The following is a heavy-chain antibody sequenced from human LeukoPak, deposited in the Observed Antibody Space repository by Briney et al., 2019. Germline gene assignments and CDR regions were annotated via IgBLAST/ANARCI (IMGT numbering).Heavy chain of an antibody. Sequence: ASVKVSCKASGGTFSSYAISWVRQAPGQGLEWMGGIIPVFGTTNYAQKFQGSVTITADESTSTAYMELSSLRSEDTAVYYCARGAPSNRYSSSPSFDYWGQGTLVTVSS. J-gene: IGHJ4*02. CDR2: IIPVFGTT. V-gene: IGHV1-69*13. D-gene: IGHD6-6*01. CDR3: ARGAPSNRYSSSPSFDY. CDR1: GGTFSSYA.